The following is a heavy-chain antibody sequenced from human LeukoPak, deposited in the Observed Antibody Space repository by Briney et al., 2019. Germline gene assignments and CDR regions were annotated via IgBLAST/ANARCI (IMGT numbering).Heavy chain of an antibody. CDR2: IIPIFGTA. Sequence: SVKVSCKASGYTFTGYYMYWVRQAPGQGLEWMGGIIPIFGTANYAQKFQGRVTITADESTSTAYMELRSLRSEDTAVYCCASGLIAVAGYFDYWGQGTLVTVSS. CDR3: ASGLIAVAGYFDY. CDR1: GYTFTGYY. V-gene: IGHV1-69*13. D-gene: IGHD6-19*01. J-gene: IGHJ4*02.